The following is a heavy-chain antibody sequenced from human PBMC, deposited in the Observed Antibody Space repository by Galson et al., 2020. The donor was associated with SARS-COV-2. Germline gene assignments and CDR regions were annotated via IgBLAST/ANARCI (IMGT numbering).Heavy chain of an antibody. CDR1: GSSISSGSY. J-gene: IGHJ4*02. V-gene: IGHV4-38-2*01. Sequence: SETLSLTCAVSGSSISSGSYWGWIRQPPGKGLEWIGSIYHSGSTYYNSSLKSRVTISVDTSKNQFSLRLISVTAADTAVYYCARRDGASQFDYWGQGTLVTVSS. CDR3: ARRDGASQFDY. D-gene: IGHD3-16*01. CDR2: IYHSGST.